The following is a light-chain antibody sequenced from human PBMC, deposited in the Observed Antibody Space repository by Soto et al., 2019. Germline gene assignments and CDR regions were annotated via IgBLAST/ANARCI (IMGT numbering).Light chain of an antibody. Sequence: EIVMTQSPATLSVSPGERATLSCRASQSVFSSLAWFQQKPGQAPRLLIYGAATRATGIPARFSGSGSGTEFTLTISSLQYEDFAIYYCQQDHNEQAFGQGTKVEIK. J-gene: IGKJ1*01. CDR2: GAA. CDR1: QSVFSS. CDR3: QQDHNEQA. V-gene: IGKV3-15*01.